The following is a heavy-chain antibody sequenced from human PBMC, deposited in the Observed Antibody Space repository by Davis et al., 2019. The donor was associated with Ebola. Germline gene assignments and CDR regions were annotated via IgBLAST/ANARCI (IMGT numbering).Heavy chain of an antibody. CDR1: GYTFTNYY. CDR2: INPNSGGT. J-gene: IGHJ6*04. Sequence: ASVKVSCKASGYTFTNYYMHWVRQAPGQGLEWMGRINPNSGGTNYAQKFQGRVTMTRDTSISTAYMELSRLRSDDTAVYYCARDSYYYYYGMDVWGKGTTVTVSS. V-gene: IGHV1-2*06. CDR3: ARDSYYYYYGMDV.